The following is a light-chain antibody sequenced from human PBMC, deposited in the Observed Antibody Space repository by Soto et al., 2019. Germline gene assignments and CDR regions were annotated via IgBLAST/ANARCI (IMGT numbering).Light chain of an antibody. Sequence: DIQMTQSPSTLSASVGDRVAITCRASQSISTWLAWYQQKPGKVPKLLIHKASSLESGVPSRFSGSGSGTEFTLTISSLQPDDFATYFCQQYNSFRSFGQGTKVDIK. CDR3: QQYNSFRS. J-gene: IGKJ1*01. CDR1: QSISTW. CDR2: KAS. V-gene: IGKV1-5*03.